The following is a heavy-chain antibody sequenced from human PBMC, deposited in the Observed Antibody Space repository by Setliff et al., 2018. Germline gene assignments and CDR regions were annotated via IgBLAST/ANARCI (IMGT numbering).Heavy chain of an antibody. V-gene: IGHV1-69*13. J-gene: IGHJ4*02. CDR2: IIPIFGTA. CDR1: GGTFSSYA. D-gene: IGHD2-21*02. CDR3: ASCGGDCYSGGWFDY. Sequence: GASVKVSCKASGGTFSSYAISWVRQAPGQGLEWMGGIIPIFGTANYAQKFQGRVAITADESTSTAYMELSSLRPEDTAVYYCASCGGDCYSGGWFDYWGQGTLVTVPQ.